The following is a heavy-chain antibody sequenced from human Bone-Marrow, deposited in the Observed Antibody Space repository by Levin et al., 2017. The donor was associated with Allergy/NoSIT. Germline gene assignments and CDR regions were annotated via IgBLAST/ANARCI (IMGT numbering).Heavy chain of an antibody. D-gene: IGHD6-13*01. Sequence: SQTLSLTCAVSGYSISSGYYWGWIRQPPGKGLEWIGSIYHSGSTYYNPSLKSRVTISVDTSKNQFSLKLSSVTAADTAVYYCAREPLPDSSSWYVFYYGMDVWGQGTTVTVSS. CDR2: IYHSGST. CDR1: GYSISSGYY. J-gene: IGHJ6*02. V-gene: IGHV4-38-2*02. CDR3: AREPLPDSSSWYVFYYGMDV.